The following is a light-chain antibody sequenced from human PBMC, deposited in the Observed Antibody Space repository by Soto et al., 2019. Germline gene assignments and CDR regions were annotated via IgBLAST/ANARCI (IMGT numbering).Light chain of an antibody. CDR1: SGHSSYA. J-gene: IGLJ3*02. Sequence: QPVLTQSPSASASLGASVKLTCTLSSGHSSYAIAWHQQQPEKGPRYLMKLNSDGSHSKGDGIPDRFSGSSSGAERYLTISSLQSEDEADDYCQSWGTGIPWVFGGGTKLTVL. V-gene: IGLV4-69*01. CDR2: LNSDGSH. CDR3: QSWGTGIPWV.